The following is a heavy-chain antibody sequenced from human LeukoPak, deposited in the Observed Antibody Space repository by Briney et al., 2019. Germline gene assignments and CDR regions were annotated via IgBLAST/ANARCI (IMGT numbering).Heavy chain of an antibody. V-gene: IGHV3-33*08. CDR1: GFTFSGSA. CDR2: IWYDGSNK. D-gene: IGHD2-2*01. J-gene: IGHJ3*02. CDR3: ARDRDELVVPAAHDAFDI. Sequence: PGGSLRLSCAASGFTFSGSAMHWVRQAPGKGLEWVAVIWYDGSNKYYADSVKGRFTISRDNSKNTLYLQMNSLRAEDTAVYYCARDRDELVVPAAHDAFDIWGQGTMVTVSS.